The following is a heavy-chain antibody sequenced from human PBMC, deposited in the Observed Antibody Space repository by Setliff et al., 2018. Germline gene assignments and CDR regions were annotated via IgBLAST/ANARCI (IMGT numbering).Heavy chain of an antibody. CDR2: IYTSGST. J-gene: IGHJ4*02. Sequence: PSETLSLTCTVSGGSISRGSYYWSWIRQPAGKGLEWIGHIYTSGSTNYRPSLRSRLTISVDTSKNQFSLKLRSVTAADAAVYYCARDGTFRYFDFWGQGAPVTVSS. CDR3: ARDGTFRYFDF. V-gene: IGHV4-61*09. CDR1: GGSISRGSYY.